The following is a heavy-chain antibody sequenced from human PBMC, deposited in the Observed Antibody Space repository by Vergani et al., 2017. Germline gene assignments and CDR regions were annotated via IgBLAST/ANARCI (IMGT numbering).Heavy chain of an antibody. CDR3: ARVNTETNGHLYYYYYMDV. CDR1: GGSFTSYH. V-gene: IGHV4-34*01. D-gene: IGHD4-11*01. Sequence: QVQLQQWGGGLLKPSETLSLTCVVNGGSFTSYHWTWIRQSPGEGLEWVGDIDHTGRPEYNPSLKSPLTMSVDKSRNQFSLTLNAVTATDTAIYFCARVNTETNGHLYYYYYMDVWGQGTAVTVS. J-gene: IGHJ6*03. CDR2: IDHTGRP.